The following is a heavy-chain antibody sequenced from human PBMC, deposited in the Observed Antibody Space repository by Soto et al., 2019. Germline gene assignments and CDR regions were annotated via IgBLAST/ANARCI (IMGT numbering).Heavy chain of an antibody. Sequence: QVHLQESGPGVVKPSETLSLTCTVSGGSVSSGSYHWSWIRQPPGKGLECIAYMYYSGSTNYKPSLKSRLTISVDPSKNQFSLKLRSVPAADTAVYYCARITVSGEYYFDHWGQGILVTVSS. J-gene: IGHJ4*02. CDR3: ARITVSGEYYFDH. CDR1: GGSVSSGSYH. CDR2: MYYSGST. V-gene: IGHV4-61*01. D-gene: IGHD6-19*01.